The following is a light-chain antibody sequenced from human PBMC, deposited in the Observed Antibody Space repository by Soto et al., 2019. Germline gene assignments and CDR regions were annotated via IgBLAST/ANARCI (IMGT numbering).Light chain of an antibody. Sequence: EIVLTQSPGTLSLSPGERATLSCRASQSVSSSYLAWYQQKPGQAPRLLIYGASSRATGIPDRFSGSGSGTDFTLTISRLEPEDFAVYYCQQYDNSPRFTVGPGNKVDIK. CDR3: QQYDNSPRFT. CDR1: QSVSSSY. J-gene: IGKJ3*01. CDR2: GAS. V-gene: IGKV3-20*01.